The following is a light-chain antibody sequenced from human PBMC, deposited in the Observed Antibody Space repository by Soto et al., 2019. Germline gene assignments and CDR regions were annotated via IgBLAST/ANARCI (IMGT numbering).Light chain of an antibody. J-gene: IGKJ5*01. CDR3: QHYNIFSLT. CDR2: KAS. CDR1: QSISSW. V-gene: IGKV1-5*03. Sequence: DIQMTQSPSTLSASVGDRVTITCRASQSISSWLAWYQQKPGKAPKLLIYKASSLESGVPSRFSGRGSGTKFTLTISSLQPNVFATYDRQHYNIFSLTFAQGNRLE.